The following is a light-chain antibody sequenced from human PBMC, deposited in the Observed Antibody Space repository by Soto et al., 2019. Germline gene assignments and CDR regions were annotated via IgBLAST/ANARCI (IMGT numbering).Light chain of an antibody. CDR3: QQSLTMPVT. CDR1: QSINNY. V-gene: IGKV1-39*01. Sequence: DIQMTQSPASLSVSVGDRVTITCRASQSINNYLNWYQQKPGQAPKLLIRSASTLQRGVPSRFSGSGSRTDFTLTITNLQPDDIATYYCQQSLTMPVTFGHGTRLHIK. J-gene: IGKJ5*01. CDR2: SAS.